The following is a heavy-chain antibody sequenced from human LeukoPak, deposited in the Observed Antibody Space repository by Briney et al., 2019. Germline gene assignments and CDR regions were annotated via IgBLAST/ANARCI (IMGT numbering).Heavy chain of an antibody. CDR2: IYSGGST. D-gene: IGHD4-11*01. CDR3: ARVQFRDDYSNYGGIYYFDY. J-gene: IGHJ4*02. Sequence: GGSLRLSCAASGFTVSSNYMSWVRQAPGKGLEWVSVIYSGGSTYYADSVKGRFTISRDNSKNTLYLQMNSLRAEDTAVYYCARVQFRDDYSNYGGIYYFDYWGQGTLVTVSS. V-gene: IGHV3-53*01. CDR1: GFTVSSNY.